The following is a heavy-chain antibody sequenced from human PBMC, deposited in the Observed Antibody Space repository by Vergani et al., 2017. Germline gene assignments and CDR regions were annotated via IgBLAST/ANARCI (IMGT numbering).Heavy chain of an antibody. V-gene: IGHV2-70*04. CDR1: GFSLRTSGMR. CDR2: IDWDDDK. CDR3: ARIYNSRDAFDI. J-gene: IGHJ3*02. D-gene: IGHD2/OR15-2a*01. Sequence: QVTLKESGPALVKPTQTLTLTCTFSGFSLRTSGMRVSWIRQPPGKALEWLARIDWDDDKFYSTSLKTRLTISKDTSKNQVVLTMTNMDPVDTATYYCARIYNSRDAFDIWGQGIMVTVSS.